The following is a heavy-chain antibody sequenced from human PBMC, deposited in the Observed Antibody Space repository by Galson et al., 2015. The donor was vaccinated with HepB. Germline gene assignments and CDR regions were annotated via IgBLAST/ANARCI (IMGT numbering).Heavy chain of an antibody. Sequence: SVKVSCKVSGYTFSNYGISWVRQAPGQGLEWMGWISVYNDNTNYAQKLQGRVVMTTDTSTNTIYMELRSLRFDDTAVCYCARARYSTSPPDYWGQGTLVTVSS. D-gene: IGHD2-2*01. CDR1: GYTFSNYG. J-gene: IGHJ4*02. CDR3: ARARYSTSPPDY. V-gene: IGHV1-18*01. CDR2: ISVYNDNT.